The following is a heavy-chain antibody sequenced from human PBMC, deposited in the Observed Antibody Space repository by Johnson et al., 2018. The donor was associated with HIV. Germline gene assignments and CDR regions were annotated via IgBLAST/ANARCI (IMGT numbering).Heavy chain of an antibody. CDR2: ISYDGSNK. CDR1: GFTFSSYA. CDR3: AKDREYYYDSAAFDI. V-gene: IGHV3-30*04. Sequence: VQLVESGGGVVQPGRSLRLSCAASGFTFSSYAMHWVRQAPGKGLEWVAVISYDGSNKYYADSVKGRFTISRDNSKNTLYLQMNSLRAEDTAVYYCAKDREYYYDSAAFDIWGQGTMVTVSS. D-gene: IGHD3-22*01. J-gene: IGHJ3*02.